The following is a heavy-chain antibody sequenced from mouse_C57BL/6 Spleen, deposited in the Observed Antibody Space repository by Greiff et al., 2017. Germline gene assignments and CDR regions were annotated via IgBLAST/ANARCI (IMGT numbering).Heavy chain of an antibody. Sequence: QVQLQQPGAELVKPGASVKLSCKASGYTFTSYWMHWVKQRPGQGLEWIGMIHPNSGSTNYNEKFKSKATLTVDKSSSTAYMQLSSLTSEDSAVYCCARGDYGIYAMDYWGQGTSVTVSS. CDR3: ARGDYGIYAMDY. D-gene: IGHD2-13*01. CDR2: IHPNSGST. CDR1: GYTFTSYW. V-gene: IGHV1-64*01. J-gene: IGHJ4*01.